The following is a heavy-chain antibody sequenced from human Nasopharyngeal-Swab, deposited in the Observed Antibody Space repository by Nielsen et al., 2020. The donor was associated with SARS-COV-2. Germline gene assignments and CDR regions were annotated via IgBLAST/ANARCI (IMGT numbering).Heavy chain of an antibody. CDR2: INHSGST. J-gene: IGHJ6*02. Sequence: QTLALTCAVYGGSFSGYYWSWIRQPPGKGLVWIGEINHSGSTNYNPSLKSRVTISVDTSKNQFSLKLSSVTAADTAVYYCARDTPPTNYYGSGSSQPYYYYYGMDVWGQGTTVTVSS. CDR1: GGSFSGYY. V-gene: IGHV4-34*01. CDR3: ARDTPPTNYYGSGSSQPYYYYYGMDV. D-gene: IGHD3-10*01.